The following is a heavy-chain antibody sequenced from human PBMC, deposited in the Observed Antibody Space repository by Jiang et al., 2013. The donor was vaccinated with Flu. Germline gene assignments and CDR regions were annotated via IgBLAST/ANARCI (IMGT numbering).Heavy chain of an antibody. V-gene: IGHV4-59*01. Sequence: GSGLVKPSETLSLTCSVSGGSISNDYWSWIRQPPGKGLEWIGYLHYTGSSKYNPSLKSRVSIAVDTSKNQFSLKLSSVTAADTATYFCTVGNGWLIDY. CDR3: TVGNGWLIDY. CDR2: LHYTGSS. D-gene: IGHD6-19*01. J-gene: IGHJ4*01. CDR1: GGSISNDY.